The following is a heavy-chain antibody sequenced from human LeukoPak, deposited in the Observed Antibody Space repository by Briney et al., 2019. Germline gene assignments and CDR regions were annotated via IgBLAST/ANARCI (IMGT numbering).Heavy chain of an antibody. V-gene: IGHV5-51*01. CDR1: GYSFTSYW. CDR3: ANALSGYSYGYDY. J-gene: IGHJ4*02. D-gene: IGHD5-18*01. CDR2: IYPGDSDT. Sequence: GESLKISCKGSGYSFTSYWIGWVRQMPGKGLEWMGIIYPGDSDTRYSPSFQGQVTISADKSISTAYLQWSSLKASDTAMYHCANALSGYSYGYDYWGQGTLVTVSS.